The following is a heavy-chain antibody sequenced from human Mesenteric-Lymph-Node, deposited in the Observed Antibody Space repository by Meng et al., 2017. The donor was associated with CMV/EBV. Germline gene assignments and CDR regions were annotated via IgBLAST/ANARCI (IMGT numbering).Heavy chain of an antibody. CDR1: SESISGYY. CDR3: ARSPGPFDY. CDR2: INHSGST. J-gene: IGHJ4*02. Sequence: TLSLSCAVYSESISGYYWSWIRQPQGKGLEWIREINHSGSTNYNPSLKSRVTIPVDTSKNQFSLKLSSVTAADTAVYYCARSPGPFDYWGQGTLVTVSS. V-gene: IGHV4-34*01.